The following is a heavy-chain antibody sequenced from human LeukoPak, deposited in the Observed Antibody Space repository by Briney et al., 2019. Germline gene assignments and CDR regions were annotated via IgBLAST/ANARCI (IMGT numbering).Heavy chain of an antibody. V-gene: IGHV4-39*07. CDR3: ARGRYSSSSWAGNWFDP. Sequence: SETLSLTCTVSGGSISSSSYYWGWIRQPPGKGLEWIGSIYYSGSPYYNPSLKSRVTISVDTSKNQFSLKLSSVTAADTAVYYCARGRYSSSSWAGNWFDPWGQGILVTVSS. CDR2: IYYSGSP. J-gene: IGHJ5*02. D-gene: IGHD6-6*01. CDR1: GGSISSSSYY.